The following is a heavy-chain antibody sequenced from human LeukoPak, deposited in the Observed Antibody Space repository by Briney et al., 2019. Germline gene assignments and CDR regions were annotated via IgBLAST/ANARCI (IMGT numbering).Heavy chain of an antibody. D-gene: IGHD3-22*01. Sequence: ASVKVSCKVSGYTLTELSMHWVRQAPGKGLEWMGGFDPEDGETIYAQKFQGRVTMTEDTSTDTAYMELSSLRSDDTAIYYCARGYYYDRSGKTLDYWGQGTLVTVSS. V-gene: IGHV1-24*01. J-gene: IGHJ4*02. CDR1: GYTLTELS. CDR3: ARGYYYDRSGKTLDY. CDR2: FDPEDGET.